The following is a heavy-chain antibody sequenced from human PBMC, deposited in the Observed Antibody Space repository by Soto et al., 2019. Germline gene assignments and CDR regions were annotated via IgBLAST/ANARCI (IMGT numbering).Heavy chain of an antibody. D-gene: IGHD2-2*01. Sequence: GGSLRLSCAASGFTFSDYYMSWIRQAPGKGLEWVSYISSSGSTIYYADSVKGRFTISRDNAKNSLYLQMNSLRAEDTAVYYCAREWDIVVVPAASDAFDIWGQGTMVTVSS. CDR3: AREWDIVVVPAASDAFDI. CDR2: ISSSGSTI. J-gene: IGHJ3*02. CDR1: GFTFSDYY. V-gene: IGHV3-11*01.